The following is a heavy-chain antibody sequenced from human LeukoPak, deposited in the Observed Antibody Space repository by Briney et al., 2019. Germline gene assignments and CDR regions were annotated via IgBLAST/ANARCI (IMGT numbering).Heavy chain of an antibody. J-gene: IGHJ4*02. D-gene: IGHD5-12*01. CDR3: ARVRGYSGYEWLPDDLSPDY. V-gene: IGHV3-7*03. CDR1: GFTFSSYW. CDR2: IKQDGSEK. Sequence: GGSLRLSCAASGFTFSSYWMSWVRQAPGKGLEWVANIKQDGSEKYYVDSVKGRFTISRDNAKNSLYLQMNSLRAEDTAVYYCARVRGYSGYEWLPDDLSPDYWGQGPLVTVSS.